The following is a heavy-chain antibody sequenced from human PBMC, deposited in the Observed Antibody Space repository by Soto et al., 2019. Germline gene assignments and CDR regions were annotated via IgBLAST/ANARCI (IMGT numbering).Heavy chain of an antibody. CDR2: MNPNSGNT. J-gene: IGHJ4*02. D-gene: IGHD7-27*01. CDR3: ARWGKRVRDFDY. Sequence: GASVKVSCKASGYTFTSYDINWVRQATGQGLEWMGWMNPNSGNTGYAQKFQGRVTMTRNTSISTAYMELSSLRSEDTAVYYCARWGKRVRDFDYWGQGTLVTVSS. CDR1: GYTFTSYD. V-gene: IGHV1-8*01.